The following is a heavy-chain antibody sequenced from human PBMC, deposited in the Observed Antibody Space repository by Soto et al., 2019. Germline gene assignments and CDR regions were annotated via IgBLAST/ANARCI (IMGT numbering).Heavy chain of an antibody. CDR3: ARVAEGPADDNWFDP. CDR1: GDSFGGNT. V-gene: IGHV1-69*13. CDR2: IIPIFRTA. Sequence: SVNLSCKAPGDSFGGNTFNWVGQAPGRGLEWMGGIIPIFRTANYAQRFQGRLTITADDLTTTVYMELNSLKSEDTAVYYCARVAEGPADDNWFDPWGQGTLVTVYS. J-gene: IGHJ5*02. D-gene: IGHD2-2*01.